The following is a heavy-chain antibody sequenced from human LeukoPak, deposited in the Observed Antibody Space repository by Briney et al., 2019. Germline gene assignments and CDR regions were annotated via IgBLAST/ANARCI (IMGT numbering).Heavy chain of an antibody. V-gene: IGHV3-21*04. Sequence: PGGSLRLSCAASGFTFSSYGINWVRQAPGKGLEWVSSISSSSSYIYYADSVKGRFTISRDNAKNSLYLQMNSLRSGDTAVYYCATDLWELRRFDYWGQGTLVTVSS. CDR1: GFTFSSYG. CDR3: ATDLWELRRFDY. D-gene: IGHD1-26*01. CDR2: ISSSSSYI. J-gene: IGHJ4*02.